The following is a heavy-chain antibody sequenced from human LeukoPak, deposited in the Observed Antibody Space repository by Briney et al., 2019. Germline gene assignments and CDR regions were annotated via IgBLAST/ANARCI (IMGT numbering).Heavy chain of an antibody. V-gene: IGHV4-59*01. D-gene: IGHD6-13*01. CDR2: IYYSGGT. CDR3: AREVRGQLGYFDY. J-gene: IGHJ4*02. CDR1: GGSISSYY. Sequence: SETPSLTCTVSGGSISSYYWSWIRQPPGKGLEWIGYIYYSGGTNYNPSLKSRVTISVDTSKNQFSLKLSSVTAADTAVYYCAREVRGQLGYFDYWGQGTLVTVSS.